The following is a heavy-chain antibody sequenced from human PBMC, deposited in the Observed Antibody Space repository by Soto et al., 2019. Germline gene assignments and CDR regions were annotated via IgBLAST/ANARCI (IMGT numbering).Heavy chain of an antibody. V-gene: IGHV3-30-3*01. CDR2: ISYDGSNK. Sequence: PGGSLRLSCAASGFTFSSYAMHWVRQAPGKGLEWVAVISYDGSNKYYADSVKGRFTISRDNSKNTLYMQMNSVKAEDTAVYYCPRDRGDMLTGDHYRYYCDAYGMDIWGQGTTVTVSS. CDR1: GFTFSSYA. J-gene: IGHJ6*02. CDR3: PRDRGDMLTGDHYRYYCDAYGMDI. D-gene: IGHD3-9*01.